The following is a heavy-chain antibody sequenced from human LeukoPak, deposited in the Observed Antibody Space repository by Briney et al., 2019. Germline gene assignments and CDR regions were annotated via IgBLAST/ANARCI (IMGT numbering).Heavy chain of an antibody. CDR1: GGSISSGSYY. Sequence: NPSETLSLTCTVSGGSISSGSYYWSWIRQPAGKGLEWIGRIYTSGSTNYNPSLKSRVTISVDTSKNQFSLKLSSVTAADTAVYYCARVGDLWSGLDWGQGTLVTVSS. CDR2: IYTSGST. D-gene: IGHD3-3*01. V-gene: IGHV4-61*02. J-gene: IGHJ4*02. CDR3: ARVGDLWSGLD.